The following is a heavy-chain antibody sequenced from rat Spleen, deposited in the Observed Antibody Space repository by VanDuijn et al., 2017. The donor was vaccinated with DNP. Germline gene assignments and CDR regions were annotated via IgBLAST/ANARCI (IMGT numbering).Heavy chain of an antibody. V-gene: IGHV5-22*01. CDR2: IGSPAYAT. Sequence: EVQLVESGGGLVQPGRSLKLSCAASGFTFSAYYMAWVRQAPAKGLEWVAYIGSPAYATYYADSVKGRFTISRDNAKSTLHLQMNSLRSEDMATYYCVRWNSGHFDYWGQGVMVTVSS. CDR1: GFTFSAYY. CDR3: VRWNSGHFDY. D-gene: IGHD4-3*01. J-gene: IGHJ2*01.